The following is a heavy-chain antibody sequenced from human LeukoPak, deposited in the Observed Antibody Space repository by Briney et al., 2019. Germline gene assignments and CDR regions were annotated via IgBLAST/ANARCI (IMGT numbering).Heavy chain of an antibody. Sequence: PSETLSLTCTVSGYSISSGYYWGWIRQPPGKGLQWIESIYHSGSTYYNPSLKSRVTMSVDTSKNQFSLKLSSVTAADTAVYYCATTSPEVTTVTTDLVPDYWGQGTLVTVSS. CDR3: ATTSPEVTTVTTDLVPDY. D-gene: IGHD4-17*01. V-gene: IGHV4-38-2*02. CDR2: IYHSGST. CDR1: GYSISSGYY. J-gene: IGHJ4*02.